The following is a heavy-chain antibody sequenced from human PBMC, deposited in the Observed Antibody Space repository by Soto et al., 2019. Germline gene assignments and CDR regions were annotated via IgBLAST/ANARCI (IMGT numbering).Heavy chain of an antibody. J-gene: IGHJ4*02. CDR3: ARGGGYQQY. D-gene: IGHD1-26*01. CDR1: GFTFSSYT. CDR2: ISSSSSTI. Sequence: EVQLVESGGGLVQPGGSLRLSCAASGFTFSSYTMNWVRQAPGKGLEWVSYISSSSSTIYYADSVKGRFTISRDNARDSLYLQMNSLSEEDRAAYYCARGGGYQQYWGEGTPVTVSS. V-gene: IGHV3-48*02.